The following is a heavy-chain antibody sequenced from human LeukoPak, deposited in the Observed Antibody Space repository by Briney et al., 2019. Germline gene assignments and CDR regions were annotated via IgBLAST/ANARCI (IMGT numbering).Heavy chain of an antibody. Sequence: GSLRLSCAASGFTFDDYAMHWVRQAPGKGLEWVSLISWDGGSTYYADSVKGRFTISRDNSKNSLYLQMNSLRAEDTALYYCAKSAGRGYYYYGMDVWGKGTTVTVSS. CDR3: AKSAGRGYYYYGMDV. V-gene: IGHV3-43D*04. CDR1: GFTFDDYA. CDR2: ISWDGGST. J-gene: IGHJ6*04. D-gene: IGHD1-26*01.